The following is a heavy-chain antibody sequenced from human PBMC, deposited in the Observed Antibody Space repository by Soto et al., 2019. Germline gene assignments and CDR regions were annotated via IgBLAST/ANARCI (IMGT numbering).Heavy chain of an antibody. CDR3: ARDIGTFYGSAGHRLYYSYVTDV. CDR2: IIPIFGTA. J-gene: IGHJ6*02. Sequence: WERQEHGKGLELRGVIIPIFGTANYAQKFQGRVTITADKSTSTAYMELSSLRSEDTAVYYCARDIGTFYGSAGHRLYYSYVTDVWVQGTTV. V-gene: IGHV1-69*06. D-gene: IGHD3-10*01.